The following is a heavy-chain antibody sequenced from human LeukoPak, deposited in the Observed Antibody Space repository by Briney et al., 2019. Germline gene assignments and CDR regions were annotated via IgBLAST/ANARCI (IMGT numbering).Heavy chain of an antibody. Sequence: PGGSRRLSCAASGFTFSSYAMHWVRQAPGKGLEWVAVISYDGSNKYYADSVKGRFTISRDNSKNTLYLQMNSLRAEDTAVYYCAKAAGDPGYWGQGTLVTVSS. V-gene: IGHV3-30-3*01. J-gene: IGHJ4*02. D-gene: IGHD7-27*01. CDR1: GFTFSSYA. CDR2: ISYDGSNK. CDR3: AKAAGDPGY.